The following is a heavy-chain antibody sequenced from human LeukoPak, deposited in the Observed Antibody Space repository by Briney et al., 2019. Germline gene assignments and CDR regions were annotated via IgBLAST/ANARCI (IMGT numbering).Heavy chain of an antibody. CDR2: ITSSGATI. J-gene: IGHJ4*02. D-gene: IGHD3-3*01. Sequence: GGSLRLSCAASGFTFSDCEMNWVRQAPGKGLEWAAHITSSGATIYYADSVRGRFTISRDNAKNSLYLQMDSLRAEDTALYYCAILDAGIDFDFWGQGVPVTVSS. CDR1: GFTFSDCE. V-gene: IGHV3-48*03. CDR3: AILDAGIDFDF.